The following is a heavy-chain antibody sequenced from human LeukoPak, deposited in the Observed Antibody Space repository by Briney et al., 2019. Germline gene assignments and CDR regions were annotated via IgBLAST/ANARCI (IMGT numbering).Heavy chain of an antibody. V-gene: IGHV4-34*01. CDR2: ISHSGST. CDR1: GGSFSGYY. Sequence: SETLSLTCAVYGGSFSGYYWTWIRQPPGKGLELIGEISHSGSTNYNPSLKSRVTISVDTSKNQFSLKLSSVTAADTAVYYCAREGIYDSDAFDIWGQGTMVTVSS. J-gene: IGHJ3*02. D-gene: IGHD3-22*01. CDR3: AREGIYDSDAFDI.